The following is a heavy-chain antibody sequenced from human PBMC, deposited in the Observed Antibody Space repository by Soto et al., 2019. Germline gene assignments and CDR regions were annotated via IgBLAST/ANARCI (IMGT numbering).Heavy chain of an antibody. D-gene: IGHD3-16*01. CDR3: ASTDFGDSVIFDY. J-gene: IGHJ4*02. CDR2: IYYSGSP. CDR1: GASMSSYY. V-gene: IGHV4-59*01. Sequence: KPSETLSLTCTVSGASMSSYYWSWIRQPPGKGLEWMGSIYYSGSPNYNPSLKSRVTISVDTSKNQFSLKLTSVTTADTAVYYCASTDFGDSVIFDYWGQGILVTVSS.